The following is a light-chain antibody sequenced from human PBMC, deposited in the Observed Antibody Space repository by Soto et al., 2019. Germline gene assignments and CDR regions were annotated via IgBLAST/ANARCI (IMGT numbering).Light chain of an antibody. CDR3: QSYDSSLYAYV. J-gene: IGLJ1*01. V-gene: IGLV1-40*01. Sequence: QSVLRHPRSVCWAPGHRVTISCAGSSSSIGAGYDVHWYQQLPGAAPKLLIYANSNRPSGVPDRFSGSKSGTSASLAITGLHAEDEPDYHCQSYDSSLYAYVFGSGTKVTVL. CDR1: SSSIGAGYD. CDR2: ANS.